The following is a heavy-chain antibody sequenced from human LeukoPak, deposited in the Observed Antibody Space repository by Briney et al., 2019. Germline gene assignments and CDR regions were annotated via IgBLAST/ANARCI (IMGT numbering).Heavy chain of an antibody. J-gene: IGHJ4*02. CDR1: GYTFTNYD. D-gene: IGHD3-22*01. CDR3: ARGIHLSGYYPFDY. V-gene: IGHV1-8*01. CDR2: MNPNSGNT. Sequence: ASVKVSRKASGYTFTNYDINWVRQATGQGLEWMGWMNPNSGNTGYAQKFQGRVTMTRNTSISTAYMELSSLRSEDTAVYYCARGIHLSGYYPFDYWGQGTLVTVSS.